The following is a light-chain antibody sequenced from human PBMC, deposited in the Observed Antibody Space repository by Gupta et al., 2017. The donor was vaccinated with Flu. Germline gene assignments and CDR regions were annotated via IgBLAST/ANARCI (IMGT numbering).Light chain of an antibody. Sequence: QSALTQHRPQSGEPEPSVPISCTGTSRDVGGYNYVSWYQQPPAKAPKFMIYEVTKRPSGFPDRFSGSKSGNTASLTVSGLQADDEADYYCVSYAGNNTWVFGGGTKLTVL. CDR3: VSYAGNNTWV. CDR2: EVT. V-gene: IGLV2-8*01. CDR1: SRDVGGYNY. J-gene: IGLJ3*02.